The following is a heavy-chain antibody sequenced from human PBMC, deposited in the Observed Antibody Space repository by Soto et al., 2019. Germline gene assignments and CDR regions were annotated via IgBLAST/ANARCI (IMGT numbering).Heavy chain of an antibody. CDR1: GGSISSGGYY. V-gene: IGHV4-31*03. Sequence: QVQLQESGPGLVKPSQTLSLTCTVSGGSISSGGYYWSWIRQHPGKGLEWIGYIYYSGSTYYNPSLKSRVTISVDTSKNQFSLKLSSVTAADTAVYYCARGNWNHYYYYGMDVWGQGTTVTVSS. D-gene: IGHD1-1*01. J-gene: IGHJ6*02. CDR3: ARGNWNHYYYYGMDV. CDR2: IYYSGST.